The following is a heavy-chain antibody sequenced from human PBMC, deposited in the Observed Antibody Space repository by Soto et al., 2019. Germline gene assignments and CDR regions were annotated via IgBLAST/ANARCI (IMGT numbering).Heavy chain of an antibody. CDR2: IYYSGST. CDR1: GASISNYY. D-gene: IGHD6-13*01. Sequence: SETLSLTCTVSGASISNYYWSWIRQPPGKGLEWIGYIYYSGSTNYNPSLKSRVTISVDTSKNQFSLKLSSVTAADTAVYYCARRYSSAFDIWGQGTTVTVSS. V-gene: IGHV4-59*08. J-gene: IGHJ3*02. CDR3: ARRYSSAFDI.